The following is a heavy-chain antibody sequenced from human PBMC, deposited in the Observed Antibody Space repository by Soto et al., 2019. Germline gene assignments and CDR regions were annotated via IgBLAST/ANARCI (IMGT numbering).Heavy chain of an antibody. CDR2: INAGNGNT. J-gene: IGHJ4*02. Sequence: QVQLVQSGAEEKKPGASVKVSCKASGYTFTSYAMHWVRQAPGQRLEWMGWINAGNGNTKYSQEFQGRVTITRDTTASTAYMELNSLRSEDTAVYYGARSSSYYFIDDYWGQGTLVTVSS. CDR1: GYTFTSYA. CDR3: ARSSSYYFIDDY. V-gene: IGHV1-3*05. D-gene: IGHD3-22*01.